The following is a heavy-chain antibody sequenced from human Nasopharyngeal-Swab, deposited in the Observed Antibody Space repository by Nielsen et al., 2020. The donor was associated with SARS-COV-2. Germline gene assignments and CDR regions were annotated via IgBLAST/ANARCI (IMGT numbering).Heavy chain of an antibody. CDR1: GGSLSSSNYY. CDR3: GRLTKTTVTRRLYFDY. V-gene: IGHV4-39*02. J-gene: IGHJ4*02. D-gene: IGHD4-11*01. Sequence: SETLSLTCTVSGGSLSSSNYYWGWIRQPPGKGLERIGTVSYSGPTSYNPSLKSRVTMSVDTSKNHFSLRLTSVTAADTAVYYCGRLTKTTVTRRLYFDYWGQGTLVTVSS. CDR2: VSYSGPT.